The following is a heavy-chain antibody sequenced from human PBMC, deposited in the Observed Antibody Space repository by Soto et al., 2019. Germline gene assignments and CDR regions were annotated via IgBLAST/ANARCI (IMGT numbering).Heavy chain of an antibody. CDR1: GGSFSGYY. J-gene: IGHJ5*02. V-gene: IGHV4-34*01. CDR2: INHSGST. Sequence: ETLSLTCAVYGGSFSGYYWSWIRQPPGKGLEWIGEINHSGSTNYNPSLKSRVTISVDTSKNQFSLKLSSVTAADTAVYYCARVFSRGAWFDPWGQGTLVTVSS. CDR3: ARVFSRGAWFDP. D-gene: IGHD3-10*02.